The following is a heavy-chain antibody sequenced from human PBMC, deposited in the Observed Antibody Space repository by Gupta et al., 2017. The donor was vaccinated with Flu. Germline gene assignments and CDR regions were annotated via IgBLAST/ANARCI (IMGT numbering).Heavy chain of an antibody. CDR3: AKTDYAFIDAFDI. J-gene: IGHJ3*02. CDR2: ISYDGSDR. V-gene: IGHV3-30*18. D-gene: IGHD4-17*01. Sequence: GMHWVRQAPGKGLQWVALISYDGSDRYYEDSVKGRFTISRDNSKAMLYLQMNNLRREDTAVYYCAKTDYAFIDAFDIWGQGTLVTVSS. CDR1: G.